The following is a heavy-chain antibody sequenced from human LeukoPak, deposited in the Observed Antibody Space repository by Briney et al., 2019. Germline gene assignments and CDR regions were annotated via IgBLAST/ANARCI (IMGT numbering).Heavy chain of an antibody. CDR3: ARDHVGFAFDI. J-gene: IGHJ3*02. V-gene: IGHV1-69*05. CDR1: GYTFTSYG. Sequence: GASVKVSCKASGYTFTSYGISWVRQAPGQGFEWMGGIIPLVGTPNYGQKGRVTISTDESRSTVYMELNSLTSEDTAVYYCARDHVGFAFDIWGQGTMVTVSS. CDR2: IIPLVGTP.